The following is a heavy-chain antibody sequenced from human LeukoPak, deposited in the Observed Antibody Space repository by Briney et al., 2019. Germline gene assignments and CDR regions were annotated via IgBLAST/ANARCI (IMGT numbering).Heavy chain of an antibody. CDR3: ARLSKEAILGAVAVGFSLDY. D-gene: IGHD6-19*01. CDR1: GYTFTGYY. V-gene: IGHV1-2*02. J-gene: IGHJ4*02. CDR2: INPNSGGT. Sequence: ASVKVSCKASGYTFTGYYMHWVRQAPGQGLEWMGWINPNSGGTNYAQKFQGRVTMTRDTSISTAYMELSRLRSDDTAVYYCARLSKEAILGAVAVGFSLDYWGQGTLVTVSS.